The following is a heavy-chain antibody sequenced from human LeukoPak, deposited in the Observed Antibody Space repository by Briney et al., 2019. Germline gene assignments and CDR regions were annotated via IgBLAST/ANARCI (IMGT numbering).Heavy chain of an antibody. CDR3: AKTYSMGDNSRWYDS. Sequence: GGSLRLSCAASGFTFSSYGMHWVRHAPGKGMDWVALISYDGSNKYYADSVKGRFTISRDNSKNTLYLQMNSLGTEDTAVFYCAKTYSMGDNSRWYDSWGQGTLVTVSS. CDR1: GFTFSSYG. J-gene: IGHJ5*01. D-gene: IGHD6-13*01. CDR2: ISYDGSNK. V-gene: IGHV3-30*18.